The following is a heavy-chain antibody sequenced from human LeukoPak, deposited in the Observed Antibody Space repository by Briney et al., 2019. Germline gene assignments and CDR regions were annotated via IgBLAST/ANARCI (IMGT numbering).Heavy chain of an antibody. CDR3: ASLSSGWYIEYFQH. CDR2: IYYSGSA. D-gene: IGHD6-19*01. Sequence: SETLSLTCTVSGGSISSYYWSWIRQPPGKGLEWIGYIYYSGSAYYNPSLKSRVTISVDTSKNQFSLKLSSVTAADTAVYYCASLSSGWYIEYFQHWGQGTLVTVSS. V-gene: IGHV4-59*08. J-gene: IGHJ1*01. CDR1: GGSISSYY.